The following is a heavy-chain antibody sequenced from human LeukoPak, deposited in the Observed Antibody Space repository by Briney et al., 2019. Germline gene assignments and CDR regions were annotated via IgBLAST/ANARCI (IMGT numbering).Heavy chain of an antibody. Sequence: SETLSLTCAVYGGSFSGYYWSWIRQPPGKGLEWIGEINHSGSTNYNPSLKSRVTISVDTSKNQFSLKLSSVTAADTAVYYCARHPTDVSIFDPWGQGTLVTVSS. V-gene: IGHV4-34*01. J-gene: IGHJ5*02. CDR1: GGSFSGYY. CDR3: ARHPTDVSIFDP. D-gene: IGHD3-16*01. CDR2: INHSGST.